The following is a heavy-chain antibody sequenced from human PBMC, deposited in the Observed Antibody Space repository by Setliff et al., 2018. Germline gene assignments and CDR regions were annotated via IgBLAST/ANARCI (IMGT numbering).Heavy chain of an antibody. CDR2: ISVYSGNT. Sequence: ASVKVSCKASGYTFTSSGISWVRQAPGQGLEWMGWISVYSGNTNYAHKLQGRVTMTTDTSTSTAYMGLTSLTSDDTAVYYCSRLVRYCTSTTCQRASGAEFWGQGTLVTVS. CDR3: SRLVRYCTSTTCQRASGAEF. J-gene: IGHJ1*01. D-gene: IGHD2-8*01. CDR1: GYTFTSSG. V-gene: IGHV1-18*01.